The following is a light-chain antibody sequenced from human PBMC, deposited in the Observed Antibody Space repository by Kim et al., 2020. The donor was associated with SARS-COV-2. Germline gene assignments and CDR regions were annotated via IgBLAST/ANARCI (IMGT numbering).Light chain of an antibody. V-gene: IGKV1-39*01. CDR1: QSISNY. Sequence: DIQMTQSPSSLSASVGDRVTITCRASQSISNYLNWYQQKPGKVPKVLMYAASNLQSGVPSRFSGGGSGTDFTLTISSLQPEDFATYYCQQSYATPYIFGQGTKLEI. CDR3: QQSYATPYI. J-gene: IGKJ2*01. CDR2: AAS.